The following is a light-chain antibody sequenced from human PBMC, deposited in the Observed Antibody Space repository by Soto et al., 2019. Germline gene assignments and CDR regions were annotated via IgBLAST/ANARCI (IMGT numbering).Light chain of an antibody. Sequence: QSALSQPASMSGSPGQSITISCTGTTSDVGSYNLISWYQQYPGTAPKLIIYEGTKRPSGISNRFSASKSGNTASLTISGLQAEDEADYYCCSYAGSRTFVVLGGGTNLTVL. J-gene: IGLJ3*02. CDR2: EGT. CDR3: CSYAGSRTFVV. V-gene: IGLV2-23*03. CDR1: TSDVGSYNL.